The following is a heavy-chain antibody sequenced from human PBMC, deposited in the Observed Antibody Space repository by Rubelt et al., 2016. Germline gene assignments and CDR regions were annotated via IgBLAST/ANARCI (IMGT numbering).Heavy chain of an antibody. Sequence: GPGLVKPSETLSLTCTVSGGSISSSSYYWGWIRQPPGKGLEWIGSIYYSGSTYYNPSLKSRVTISVDTSKNQFSLKLSSVTAADPAVYYCARDLSFFRSDNWFDPWGQGTLVTVSS. CDR1: GGSISSSSYY. J-gene: IGHJ5*02. V-gene: IGHV4-39*07. D-gene: IGHD3-3*01. CDR2: IYYSGST. CDR3: ARDLSFFRSDNWFDP.